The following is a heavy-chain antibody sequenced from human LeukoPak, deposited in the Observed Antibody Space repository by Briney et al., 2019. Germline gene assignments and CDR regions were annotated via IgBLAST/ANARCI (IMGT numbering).Heavy chain of an antibody. V-gene: IGHV4-34*01. J-gene: IGHJ4*02. Sequence: PSETLSLTCVVYGGSFSGYYWSWIRQPPGKGLEWTGEINHSGSTNYNPSLKSRVTISVDTSKNQFSLKLSSVTAADTAVYYCASRKDYVWGSYRFAYWGQGTLVTVSS. CDR3: ASRKDYVWGSYRFAY. CDR2: INHSGST. D-gene: IGHD3-16*02. CDR1: GGSFSGYY.